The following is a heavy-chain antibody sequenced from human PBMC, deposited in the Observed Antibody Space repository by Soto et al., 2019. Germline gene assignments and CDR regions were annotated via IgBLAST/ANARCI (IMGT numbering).Heavy chain of an antibody. Sequence: GSLRLSCAASGFTFTKSGMSWVRQAPGKGLEWVAGIGGSGRKTYYADSVKGRFSISRDNSKNSLFLQMNSLSADDTAIYYCAKDGLSDSPSAIDYWGLGTLVTVSS. CDR3: AKDGLSDSPSAIDY. D-gene: IGHD6-13*01. CDR1: GFTFTKSG. CDR2: IGGSGRKT. V-gene: IGHV3-23*01. J-gene: IGHJ4*02.